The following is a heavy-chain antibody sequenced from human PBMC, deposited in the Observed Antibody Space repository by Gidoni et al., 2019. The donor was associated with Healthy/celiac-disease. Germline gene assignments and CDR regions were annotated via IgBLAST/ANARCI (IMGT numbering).Heavy chain of an antibody. D-gene: IGHD3-16*02. CDR2: ISSSRSTI. CDR1: GFTFSYYY. V-gene: IGHV3-11*01. J-gene: IGHJ4*02. Sequence: QVQLVASGGGLVKPGVSLRLSCAASGFTFSYYYMSWILQAPGKGLEWVSYISSSRSTIYYADTVKGRFTSSRDNAKNSRYLKMNSLRAEDTAVDYCARGGRYVWGSYRSHGDYWGQGTLVTVSS. CDR3: ARGGRYVWGSYRSHGDY.